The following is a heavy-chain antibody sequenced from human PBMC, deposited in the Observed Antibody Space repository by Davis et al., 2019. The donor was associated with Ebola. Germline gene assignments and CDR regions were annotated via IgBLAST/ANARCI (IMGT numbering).Heavy chain of an antibody. D-gene: IGHD2-15*01. CDR2: IIPILGIA. Sequence: AASVKVSCKASGGTFSSYAISWVRQAPGQGLEWMGRIIPILGIANYAQKFQGRVTITADKSTSTAYMELSSLRSEDTAVYYCAKDPGYCSGGSCILYYYYGMDVWGQGTTVTVSS. CDR3: AKDPGYCSGGSCILYYYYGMDV. CDR1: GGTFSSYA. J-gene: IGHJ6*02. V-gene: IGHV1-69*04.